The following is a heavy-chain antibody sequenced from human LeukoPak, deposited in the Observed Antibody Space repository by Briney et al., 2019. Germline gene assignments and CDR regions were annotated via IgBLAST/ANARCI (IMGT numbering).Heavy chain of an antibody. CDR2: ISGSGGST. CDR3: AKGERWEILTPPDAFDI. Sequence: GGSLRLSCAASGFTFSSYAMSWVRQAPGKGLEWVSAISGSGGSTYYADSVKGRFTISRDNSKNTLYLQMNSLRAEDTAVYYCAKGERWEILTPPDAFDIWGQGTMVTVSS. CDR1: GFTFSSYA. D-gene: IGHD3-9*01. V-gene: IGHV3-23*01. J-gene: IGHJ3*02.